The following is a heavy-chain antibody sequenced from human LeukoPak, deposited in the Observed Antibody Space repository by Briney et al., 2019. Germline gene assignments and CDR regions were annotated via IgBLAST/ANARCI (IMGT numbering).Heavy chain of an antibody. Sequence: SETLSLTCAVYGGSFSGYYWSWIRQPPGKGLEWIGEINHSGSTNYNPSLKSRVTISVDTSKNQFSLKLSSVTAAHTAVYYCARGRLVTSPRYFDYWGQGTLVTVSS. CDR3: ARGRLVTSPRYFDY. CDR1: GGSFSGYY. D-gene: IGHD3-9*01. V-gene: IGHV4-34*01. J-gene: IGHJ4*02. CDR2: INHSGST.